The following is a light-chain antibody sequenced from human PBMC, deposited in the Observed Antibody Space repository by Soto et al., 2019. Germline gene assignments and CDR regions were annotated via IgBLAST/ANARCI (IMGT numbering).Light chain of an antibody. CDR2: AAS. CDR1: QRVTIS. CDR3: QQTYSTPYT. V-gene: IGKV1-39*01. Sequence: DIQMTQSPSSLSASVGDRVTITCRASQRVTISLQWYQLKPGRAPKLLIYAASSLPTGVPSRFTGSGSGTDFTLTISSLPPEDFATYYCQQTYSTPYTFGQGTRLEI. J-gene: IGKJ2*01.